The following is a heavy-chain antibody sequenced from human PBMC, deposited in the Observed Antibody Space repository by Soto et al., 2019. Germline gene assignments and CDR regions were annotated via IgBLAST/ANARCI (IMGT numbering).Heavy chain of an antibody. CDR1: GVSISSSSYY. D-gene: IGHD3-22*01. Sequence: QLQLQESGPGLVKPSETLSLTCTVSGVSISSSSYYWGWIRQPPGKGLEWLGSIYYSWSTYVNPSLTSPVAISVDTSKIQFYLKLSSVTAADSSVYYCARHYYSAECDYWGQGTLVTVSS. CDR2: IYYSWST. V-gene: IGHV4-39*01. CDR3: ARHYYSAECDY. J-gene: IGHJ4*02.